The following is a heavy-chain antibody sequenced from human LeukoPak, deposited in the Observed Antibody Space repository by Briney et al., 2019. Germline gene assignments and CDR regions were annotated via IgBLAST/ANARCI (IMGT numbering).Heavy chain of an antibody. Sequence: GGSLRLSCAASGFTFSSYGMHWVRQAPGKGLEWVAVIWYDGSNKYYADSVKGRFTISRDNSKNTLYLQMNSLRAEDTAVYYCARDSSPILYYYYGMDVWGQGTTVTVSS. D-gene: IGHD6-13*01. CDR1: GFTFSSYG. V-gene: IGHV3-33*01. CDR2: IWYDGSNK. J-gene: IGHJ6*02. CDR3: ARDSSPILYYYYGMDV.